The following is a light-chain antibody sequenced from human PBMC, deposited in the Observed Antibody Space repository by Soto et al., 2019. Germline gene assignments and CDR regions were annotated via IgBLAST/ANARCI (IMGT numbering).Light chain of an antibody. CDR3: QQRFIWPPVT. CDR2: GAS. Sequence: EIVLTQSPGTLSLSPGEGATLSCRASQSVRSNYLAWYQQKPGQAPRLLIYGASSRATGIPDRFSGSGSGTDFTLTISSLEPEDFAVYYCQQRFIWPPVTFGGGTNVEIK. CDR1: QSVRSNY. V-gene: IGKV3D-20*02. J-gene: IGKJ4*01.